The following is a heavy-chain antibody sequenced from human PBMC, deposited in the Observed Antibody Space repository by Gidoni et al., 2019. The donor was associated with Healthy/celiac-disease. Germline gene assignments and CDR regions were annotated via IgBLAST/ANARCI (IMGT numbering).Heavy chain of an antibody. D-gene: IGHD1-26*01. CDR1: GFTFSSYA. V-gene: IGHV3-30-3*01. CDR2: ISYDGSNK. J-gene: IGHJ6*02. CDR3: ARETYGPGSYYYYGMDV. Sequence: QVQLVESGGGVVQPGRSLRLSCAASGFTFSSYAMHWVRPAPGKGLEWVAVISYDGSNKYYADSVKGRFTISRDNSKNTLYLQMNSLRAEDTAVYYCARETYGPGSYYYYGMDVWGQGTTVTVSS.